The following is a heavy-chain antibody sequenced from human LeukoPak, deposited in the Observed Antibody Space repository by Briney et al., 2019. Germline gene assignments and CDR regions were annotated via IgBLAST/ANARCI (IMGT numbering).Heavy chain of an antibody. CDR2: IIPIFGTA. CDR3: ARDWHLRGGSLLR. J-gene: IGHJ4*02. Sequence: SVKVSCKASGGTFSSYAISWVRQAHGQGLEWMGGIIPIFGTANYAQKFQGRVTITTDESTSTAYMELSSLRSEDTAVYYCARDWHLRGGSLLRWGQGTLVTVSS. CDR1: GGTFSSYA. V-gene: IGHV1-69*05. D-gene: IGHD2-15*01.